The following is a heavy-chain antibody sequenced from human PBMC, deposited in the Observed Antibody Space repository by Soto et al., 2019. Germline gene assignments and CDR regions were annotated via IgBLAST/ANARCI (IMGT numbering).Heavy chain of an antibody. Sequence: GGSLRLSCKVSGLTLGDHYVSWIRQAPGKGLEWLSFSSKSGSYTNYADSVKGRFTIYRDSAENSIYLQMDSLRAEDTALYFCARDVIVPAAYFDSWGQGTLVTVSS. CDR1: GLTLGDHY. J-gene: IGHJ4*02. CDR3: ARDVIVPAAYFDS. CDR2: SSKSGSYT. D-gene: IGHD2-2*01. V-gene: IGHV3-11*06.